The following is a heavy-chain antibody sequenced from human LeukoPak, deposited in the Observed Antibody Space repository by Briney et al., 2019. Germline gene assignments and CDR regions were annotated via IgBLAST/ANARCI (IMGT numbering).Heavy chain of an antibody. CDR3: AREGGGLTVAGRRGIDY. CDR1: GFAVGSNY. Sequence: GGSLRLSCVASGFAVGSNYMGWVRQAPGKGLEWVSLIYSGGAIRYADSVRGRFTISRDNSKNTLYLQMNSLRAEDTAIYYCAREGGGLTVAGRRGIDYWGQGSLVIVSS. J-gene: IGHJ4*02. CDR2: IYSGGAI. V-gene: IGHV3-53*01. D-gene: IGHD6-19*01.